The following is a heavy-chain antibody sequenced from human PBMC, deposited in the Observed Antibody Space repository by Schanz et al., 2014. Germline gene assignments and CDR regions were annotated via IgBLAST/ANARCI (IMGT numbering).Heavy chain of an antibody. CDR2: IWYDGSNK. J-gene: IGHJ5*02. Sequence: QGQLVESGGGVVQPGRSLRLSCAASGFNISTYGMHWVRQAPGKGLEWVAIIWYDGSNKYYADSVKGRFIISRDNAKNSLYLEMNSLRAGDTAFYHCARGASASLSRVWFDLWGQGTLVTVSS. CDR1: GFNISTYG. D-gene: IGHD6-6*01. V-gene: IGHV3-33*01. CDR3: ARGASASLSRVWFDL.